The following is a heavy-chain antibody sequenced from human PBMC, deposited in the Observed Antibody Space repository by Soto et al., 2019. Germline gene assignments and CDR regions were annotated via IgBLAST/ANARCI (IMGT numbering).Heavy chain of an antibody. Sequence: SVKVSCKASGGTFSSYAISWVRQAPGQGLEWMGGIIPIFGTANYAQKFQGRVTITADESTSTAYMELSSLRSEDTAVYYCARDSQGGYKVFDYWGQGTLVTVPQ. CDR2: IIPIFGTA. J-gene: IGHJ4*02. CDR3: ARDSQGGYKVFDY. V-gene: IGHV1-69*13. CDR1: GGTFSSYA. D-gene: IGHD5-12*01.